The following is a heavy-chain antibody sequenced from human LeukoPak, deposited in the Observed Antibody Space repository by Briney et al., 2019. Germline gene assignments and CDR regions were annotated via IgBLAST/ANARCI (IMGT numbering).Heavy chain of an antibody. CDR1: GFTVSSNY. Sequence: GGSLRLSCAASGFTVSSNYMNWVRQAPGKGLEWVSVIYSGGSTYYADFVRGRFTISRDNSKNTLYLQMNSLRAEDTAVYYCAREGDGNFDYWGQGTLVTVSS. CDR3: AREGDGNFDY. CDR2: IYSGGST. D-gene: IGHD5-24*01. V-gene: IGHV3-53*01. J-gene: IGHJ4*02.